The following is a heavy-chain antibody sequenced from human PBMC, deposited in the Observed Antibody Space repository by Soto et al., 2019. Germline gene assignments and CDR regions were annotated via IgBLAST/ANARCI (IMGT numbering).Heavy chain of an antibody. Sequence: PSQTLSLTCAISRDSVSSNSAAWNWIRQSPSRGLEWLGRTYYRSKWYNDYAVSVKSRITINPDTSKNQFSLQLNSVTPEDTAVYYCARGTYYYGSGSYYPPFYYYYGMDVWGQGTTVTVSS. D-gene: IGHD3-10*01. CDR3: ARGTYYYGSGSYYPPFYYYYGMDV. J-gene: IGHJ6*02. CDR1: RDSVSSNSAA. V-gene: IGHV6-1*01. CDR2: TYYRSKWYN.